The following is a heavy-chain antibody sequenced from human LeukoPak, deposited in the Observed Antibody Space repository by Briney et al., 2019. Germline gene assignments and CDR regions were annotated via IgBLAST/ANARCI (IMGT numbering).Heavy chain of an antibody. CDR1: GDSISSGDYY. Sequence: SQTLSLTCTVSGDSISSGDYYWRWIRQPPGKGLEWIGYIYYSVSTYYNPSLKSRITISLDTSMNHFSLKLSSVTAADTAVYYCARVQKTNSGSGTSIFDYWGQGTLVTVSS. J-gene: IGHJ4*02. CDR3: ARVQKTNSGSGTSIFDY. CDR2: IYYSVST. D-gene: IGHD3-10*01. V-gene: IGHV4-30-4*01.